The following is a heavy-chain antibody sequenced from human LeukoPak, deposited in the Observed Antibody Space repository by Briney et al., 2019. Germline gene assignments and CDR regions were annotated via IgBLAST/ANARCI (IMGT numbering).Heavy chain of an antibody. D-gene: IGHD6-13*01. J-gene: IGHJ5*02. CDR1: GGSISSYY. CDR2: IYYSGST. V-gene: IGHV4-59*01. CDR3: ARDLVVDSSRWGWFDP. Sequence: PSETLSLTCTVSGGSISSYYWSWIRQPPGKGLGWIGYIYYSGSTNFNPSLKSRVTISVDTYKNQFSLKLSSVAAADTAVYYCARDLVVDSSRWGWFDPWGQGTLVTVSS.